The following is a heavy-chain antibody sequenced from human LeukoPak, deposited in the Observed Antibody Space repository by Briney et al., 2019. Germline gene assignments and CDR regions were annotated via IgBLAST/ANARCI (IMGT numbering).Heavy chain of an antibody. CDR1: GFPFTSYP. J-gene: IGHJ4*02. V-gene: IGHV3-30*04. D-gene: IGHD6-19*01. CDR3: ATIAVAALGGDY. Sequence: PGGSLILSCAASGFPFTSYPLHWVRQAPGKGLEWVAVISYDGSDKYYTDSVKGRFTISRDNANSTLYLQMNSLRPEDTAVYYCATIAVAALGGDYWGQGTLVTVSS. CDR2: ISYDGSDK.